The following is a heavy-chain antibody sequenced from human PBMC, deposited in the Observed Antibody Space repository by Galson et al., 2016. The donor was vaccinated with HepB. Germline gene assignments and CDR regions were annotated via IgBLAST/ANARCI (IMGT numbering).Heavy chain of an antibody. CDR3: AGLHYEILTGYYPG. CDR1: GDSMSSGTYS. CDR2: IYSSGTT. V-gene: IGHV4-61*02. D-gene: IGHD3-9*01. J-gene: IGHJ4*02. Sequence: TLSLTCTVSGDSMSSGTYSWTWIRQPAGKGLESIGRIYSSGTTNYNRSLRSRVTMSIDTSKNQFSLKLRSVTVADTAVYFCAGLHYEILTGYYPGWGQGALVTVSS.